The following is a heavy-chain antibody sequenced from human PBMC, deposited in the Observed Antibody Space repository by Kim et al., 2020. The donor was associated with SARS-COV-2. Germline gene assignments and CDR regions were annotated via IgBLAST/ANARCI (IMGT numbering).Heavy chain of an antibody. V-gene: IGHV3-33*01. CDR1: GFTFSNYG. CDR2: MWHDGSNK. Sequence: GGSLRLSCVASGFTFSNYGMEWVRQAPGKGLEWVAVMWHDGSNKYYADSVKGRFTISRDNSKNTLYLEVNSLRVEDTAVYYCARDLPYCSGGSCYSRSGMDVWGQGTTVNVSS. D-gene: IGHD2-15*01. J-gene: IGHJ6*02. CDR3: ARDLPYCSGGSCYSRSGMDV.